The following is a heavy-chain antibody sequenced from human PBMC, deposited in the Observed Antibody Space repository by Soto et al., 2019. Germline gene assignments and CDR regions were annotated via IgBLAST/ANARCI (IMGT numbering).Heavy chain of an antibody. D-gene: IGHD3-16*01. Sequence: SQTLSLTCTVAGGSISSRSYYWGWIRQPPGKGLEWIGSIHYTGTTFYNPSLKSRVTISVDTSKNQFSLRLSSVAAADTAVYYCARQWWSYSNSGTRLSGLEYWGQGTLVTVSS. CDR2: IHYTGTT. V-gene: IGHV4-39*01. CDR3: ARQWWSYSNSGTRLSGLEY. J-gene: IGHJ4*02. CDR1: GGSISSRSYY.